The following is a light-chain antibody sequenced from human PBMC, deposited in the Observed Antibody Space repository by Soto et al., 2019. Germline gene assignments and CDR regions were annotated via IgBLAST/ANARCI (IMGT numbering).Light chain of an antibody. Sequence: QSALTQPASVSGSPGQSITISCTGTSSDVGGYNYVSWCQQHPGKAPKLLIYDVSNRPSGASNRFSGSKSGNTASLTISGLQAEDEADYYCSSYTGSTTLHYVFGTGTKVTVL. V-gene: IGLV2-14*01. CDR3: SSYTGSTTLHYV. CDR1: SSDVGGYNY. J-gene: IGLJ1*01. CDR2: DVS.